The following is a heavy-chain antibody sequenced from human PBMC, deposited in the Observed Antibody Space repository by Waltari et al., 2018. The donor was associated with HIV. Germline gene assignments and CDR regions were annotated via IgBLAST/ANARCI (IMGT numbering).Heavy chain of an antibody. J-gene: IGHJ3*02. V-gene: IGHV3-9*01. Sequence: VESGGDLVQPGRSLGLSSAGSGVIFDDYAMDWVRQAQGRGLEWVAGLSWNGGTMDYADSLKGRFTVSRENANNSLYLQMNNLRPDDTALYFCARLSTILHTFDKWGRGTMVTVSS. CDR1: GVIFDDYA. D-gene: IGHD3-3*02. CDR3: ARLSTILHTFDK. CDR2: LSWNGGTM.